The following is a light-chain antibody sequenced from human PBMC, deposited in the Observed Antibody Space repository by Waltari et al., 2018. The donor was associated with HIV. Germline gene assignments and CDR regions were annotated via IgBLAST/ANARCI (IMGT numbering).Light chain of an antibody. J-gene: IGLJ2*01. CDR2: EVS. CDR1: SSDVGGYKY. CDR3: SSYTSSNTLVV. V-gene: IGLV2-14*01. Sequence: QSALTQPASVSGSPGQSITISCTGTSSDVGGYKYVSWYQQHPGKAPKLMIYEVSNRPSGVSIRFSGSKSCNTASLTISGLQAEDEADYYCSSYTSSNTLVVFGGGTKLTVL.